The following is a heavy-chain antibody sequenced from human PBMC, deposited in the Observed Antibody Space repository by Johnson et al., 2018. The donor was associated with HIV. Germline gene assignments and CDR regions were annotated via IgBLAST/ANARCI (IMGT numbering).Heavy chain of an antibody. J-gene: IGHJ3*02. V-gene: IGHV3-30*02. CDR3: AREDVFGPYDAFDI. D-gene: IGHD3-3*01. CDR1: GFTFSSYG. Sequence: QVQLVESGGGVVQPGGSLRLSCAASGFTFSSYGMHWVRQAPGKGLEWVAFMRYDGSNKDYADSVKGRFTISRNDPKNTLYLQMNSLRADDTAVYYCAREDVFGPYDAFDIWGQGTMVTVSS. CDR2: MRYDGSNK.